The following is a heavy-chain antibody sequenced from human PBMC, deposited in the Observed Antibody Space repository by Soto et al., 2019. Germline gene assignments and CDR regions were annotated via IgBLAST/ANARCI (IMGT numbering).Heavy chain of an antibody. CDR3: ARDLIAAAGGDGMDV. Sequence: ASVKVSCKASGYTFTGYYMHWVRQAPGQGLEWMGWINPNSGGTNYAQKFQGWVTMTRDTSISTAYMELSRLRSDDTAVYYCARDLIAAAGGDGMDVWGQGTTVTVSS. V-gene: IGHV1-2*04. D-gene: IGHD6-13*01. CDR1: GYTFTGYY. J-gene: IGHJ6*02. CDR2: INPNSGGT.